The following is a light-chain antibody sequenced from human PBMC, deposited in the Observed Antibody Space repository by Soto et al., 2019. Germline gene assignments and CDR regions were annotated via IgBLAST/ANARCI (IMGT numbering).Light chain of an antibody. CDR3: QQSYSNPEWT. Sequence: IQMTQSPSSLSASVGDRVTITCRASQSISSYLNWYQQKQGKAPKLLIYAASSLQSGVPSRFSGSGSGTDFTLTISSLQREDFANYYCQQSYSNPEWTFGQGTKVDIK. CDR2: AAS. CDR1: QSISSY. V-gene: IGKV1-39*01. J-gene: IGKJ1*01.